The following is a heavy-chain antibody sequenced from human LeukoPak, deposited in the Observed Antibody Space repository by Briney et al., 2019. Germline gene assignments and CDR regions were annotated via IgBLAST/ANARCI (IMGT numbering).Heavy chain of an antibody. CDR3: ARVAAAGTRFFDY. CDR2: INPNSGGT. J-gene: IGHJ4*02. V-gene: IGHV1-2*06. CDR1: GYTFTSYD. Sequence: ASVKVSCKASGYTFTSYDINWVRQAPGQGLEWMGRINPNSGGTNYAQKFQGRVTMTRDTSISTAYMELSRLRSDDTAVYYCARVAAAGTRFFDYWGQGTLVTVSS. D-gene: IGHD6-13*01.